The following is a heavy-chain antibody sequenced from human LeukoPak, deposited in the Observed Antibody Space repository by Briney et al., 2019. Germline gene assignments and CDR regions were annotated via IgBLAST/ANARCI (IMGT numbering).Heavy chain of an antibody. CDR1: GGSFSGYY. CDR2: INHSGST. CDR3: ARGRWNYFDY. V-gene: IGHV4-34*01. D-gene: IGHD1-1*01. J-gene: IGHJ4*02. Sequence: SETLSLTCAVYGGSFSGYYWSWIRQPPGKGLEWIGEINHSGSTNYNPSLKSRVTISVDTSKNQFSLKLSSVTAADTAVYYFARGRWNYFDYWGQGTLVTVSS.